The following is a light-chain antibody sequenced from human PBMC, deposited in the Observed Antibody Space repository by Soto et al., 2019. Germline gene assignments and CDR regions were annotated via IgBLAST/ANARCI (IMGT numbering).Light chain of an antibody. CDR3: SSYTDSSNYV. CDR1: NSDVGAYTL. CDR2: AVT. Sequence: QSVLTQPRSVSGSPGQSVTISCTGTNSDVGAYTLVSWYQQLPGKAPKLIISAVTYRPSGVPDRFSGSKSGNTASLTISGLQTEDEADYYCSSYTDSSNYVFGTGTKLTVL. V-gene: IGLV2-11*01. J-gene: IGLJ1*01.